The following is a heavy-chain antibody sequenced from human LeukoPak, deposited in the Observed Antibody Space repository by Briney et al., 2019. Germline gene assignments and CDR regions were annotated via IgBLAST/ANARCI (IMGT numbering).Heavy chain of an antibody. V-gene: IGHV3-53*01. J-gene: IGHJ4*02. CDR2: IHYDGKI. CDR1: GFSVSGKF. D-gene: IGHD2-21*01. CDR3: ASGDGYLQPY. Sequence: PGGSLRLSCAASGFSVSGKFMSWVRQAPGKGLEWVSIIHYDGKIRYAGSVGGRFTIYRDDSENTLFLQMNSLRVDDPAVYFCASGDGYLQPYWGQGTLVTVSS.